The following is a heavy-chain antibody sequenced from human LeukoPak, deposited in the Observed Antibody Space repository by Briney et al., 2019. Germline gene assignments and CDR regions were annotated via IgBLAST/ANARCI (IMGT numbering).Heavy chain of an antibody. D-gene: IGHD1-26*01. J-gene: IGHJ4*02. V-gene: IGHV4-30-2*01. CDR2: IYHSGST. CDR3: SRQWDFDS. CDR1: GGTSSSGCCS. Sequence: PSETLSISSVAAGGTSSSGCCSWIWLRPRPGLGLVWLGYIYHSGSTSYNPSLKSRVTVSVDRSKYQFFLKLRSVTAADTAAYFCSRQWDFDSWGQGTLVTVSS.